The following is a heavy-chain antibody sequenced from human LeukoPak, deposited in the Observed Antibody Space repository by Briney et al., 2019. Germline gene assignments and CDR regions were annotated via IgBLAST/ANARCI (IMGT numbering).Heavy chain of an antibody. CDR2: IYYSGST. V-gene: IGHV4-61*08. D-gene: IGHD1-26*01. Sequence: KTSETLSLTCTVSGDSISSGDYYWSWIRQPPGKGLEWIGYIYYSGSTNYNPSLKSRVTISVDTSKNQFSLKLSSVTAADTAVYYCARASRWELLAMYYWGQGTLVTVSS. CDR1: GDSISSGDYY. CDR3: ARASRWELLAMYY. J-gene: IGHJ4*02.